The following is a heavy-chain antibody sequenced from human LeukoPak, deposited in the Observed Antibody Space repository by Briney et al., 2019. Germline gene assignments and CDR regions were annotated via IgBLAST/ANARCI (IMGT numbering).Heavy chain of an antibody. CDR2: IWYDGSNK. J-gene: IGHJ4*02. CDR1: GFTFSSYG. V-gene: IGHV3-33*01. Sequence: PGGSLRLSCAASGFTFSSYGMHWVRQAPGKGLEWVAVIWYDGSNKYYADSVKGRFTISRDNSKNTLYLQMNSLRAEDTAVYYCARNYYGSGSSLTGYWGQGTLVTVSP. D-gene: IGHD3-10*01. CDR3: ARNYYGSGSSLTGY.